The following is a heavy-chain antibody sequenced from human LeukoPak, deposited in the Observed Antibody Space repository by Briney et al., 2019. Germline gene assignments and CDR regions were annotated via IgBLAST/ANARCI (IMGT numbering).Heavy chain of an antibody. D-gene: IGHD6-19*01. CDR2: IIPIFGTA. CDR3: ARARSLYSSGWYN. J-gene: IGHJ4*02. Sequence: SVKVSCKASGGTFSSYGISWVRQAPGQGLEWMGGIIPIFGTANYAQKFQGRVTITADESTSTAYMELSSLRSEDTAVYYCARARSLYSSGWYNWGQGTLVTVPS. CDR1: GGTFSSYG. V-gene: IGHV1-69*13.